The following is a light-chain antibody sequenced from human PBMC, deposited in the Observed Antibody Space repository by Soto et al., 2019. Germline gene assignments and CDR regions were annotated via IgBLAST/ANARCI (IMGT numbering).Light chain of an antibody. Sequence: EIVLPQAPGTLSLSPGERVTLSCRASQSFASSYLAWYQQKPGQAPRLLIYDASSRATGIPDRFSGSGSGTDFTLTISRLEPEDFAVYYCQQYSSSPRTFGQGTNLEIK. J-gene: IGKJ2*01. CDR1: QSFASSY. CDR2: DAS. CDR3: QQYSSSPRT. V-gene: IGKV3-20*01.